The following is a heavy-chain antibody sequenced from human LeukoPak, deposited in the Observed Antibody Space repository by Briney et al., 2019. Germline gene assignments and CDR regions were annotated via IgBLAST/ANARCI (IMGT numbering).Heavy chain of an antibody. CDR1: GYTFTSYD. J-gene: IGHJ4*02. Sequence: ASVKVSCKASGYTFTSYDINWVRQATGQGLEWMGCMNPNSGNTGYAQKFQGRVTMTRNTSISTAYMELSSLRSEDTAVYYCAREPGRYFDWLLSGGTDYWGQGTLVTVSS. CDR3: AREPGRYFDWLLSGGTDY. D-gene: IGHD3-9*01. CDR2: MNPNSGNT. V-gene: IGHV1-8*01.